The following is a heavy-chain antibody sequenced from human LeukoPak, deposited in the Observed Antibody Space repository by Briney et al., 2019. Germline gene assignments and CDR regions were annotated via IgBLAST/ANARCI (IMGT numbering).Heavy chain of an antibody. CDR3: ARNAPTYFYGSGRHVFDS. J-gene: IGHJ4*02. Sequence: PSETLSLTCAVYGGSFSGYYWSWIRQPPGKGLEWIGEINHSGSTNYNPSLKSRVTISVDTSKNQFSLQLNSVTPEDTAIYYCARNAPTYFYGSGRHVFDSWGQGTLVSVSS. D-gene: IGHD3-10*01. V-gene: IGHV4-34*01. CDR2: INHSGST. CDR1: GGSFSGYY.